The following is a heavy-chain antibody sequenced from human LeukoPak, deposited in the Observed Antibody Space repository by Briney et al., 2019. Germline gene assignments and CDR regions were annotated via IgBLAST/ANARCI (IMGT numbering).Heavy chain of an antibody. D-gene: IGHD5-18*01. CDR1: GGTFSSYA. V-gene: IGHV1-69*06. Sequence: GASVKVSCKASGGTFSSYAISWVRQAPGQGLEWMGGIIPIFGTANYAQKFQGRVTITADKSTSTAYMELSSLRSEDTAVYYCARDRPWGRGYSYGRFDYWGQGTLVTVSS. CDR2: IIPIFGTA. CDR3: ARDRPWGRGYSYGRFDY. J-gene: IGHJ4*02.